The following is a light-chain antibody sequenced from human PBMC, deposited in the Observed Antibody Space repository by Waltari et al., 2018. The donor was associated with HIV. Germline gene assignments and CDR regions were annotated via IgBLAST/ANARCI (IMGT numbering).Light chain of an antibody. CDR2: GNT. CDR3: QSYDNGLNGWV. J-gene: IGLJ3*02. V-gene: IGLV1-40*01. Sequence: QSVLTQPPSVSGAPGRKVTIPCTGSNSTTGAGYDVYSYQQCPGTAPKVLIYGNTNRPSGVPDRFSASKSGNSASLAITGLQAADEGDYYCQSYDNGLNGWVFGGGTKLTV. CDR1: NSTTGAGYD.